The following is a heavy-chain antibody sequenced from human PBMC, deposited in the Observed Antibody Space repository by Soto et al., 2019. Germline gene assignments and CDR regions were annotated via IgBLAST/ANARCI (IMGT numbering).Heavy chain of an antibody. D-gene: IGHD3-10*01. CDR2: TYYRSRFFS. J-gene: IGHJ5*02. CDR1: GDSVSSYSAA. V-gene: IGHV6-1*01. Sequence: SQTLSLTCAISGDSVSSYSAAWNWIRQSTSGGLEWLGRTYYRSRFFSDYAESVKGRIIINPDTSKNQFSLQLKSVTPEDTAVYYCVRDRYSSSGWFDPWGQGTPVTVSS. CDR3: VRDRYSSSGWFDP.